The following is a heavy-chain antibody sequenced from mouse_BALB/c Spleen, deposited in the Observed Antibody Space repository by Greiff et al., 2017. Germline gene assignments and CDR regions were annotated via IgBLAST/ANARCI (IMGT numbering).Heavy chain of an antibody. CDR3: ARIYYGYDERGYYAMDY. V-gene: IGHV2-6-7*01. CDR2: IWGDGST. Sequence: VQGVESGPGLVAPSQSLSITCTVSGFSLTGYGVNWVRQPPGKGLEWLGMIWGDGSTDYNSALKSRLSISKDNSKSQVFLKMNSLQTDDTARYYCARIYYGYDERGYYAMDYWGQGTSVTVSS. CDR1: GFSLTGYG. J-gene: IGHJ4*01. D-gene: IGHD2-2*01.